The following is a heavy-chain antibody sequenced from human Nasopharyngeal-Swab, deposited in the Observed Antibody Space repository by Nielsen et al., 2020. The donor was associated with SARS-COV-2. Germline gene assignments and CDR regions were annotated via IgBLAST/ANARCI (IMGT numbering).Heavy chain of an antibody. CDR1: GYTFTDYG. CDR2: VSAYNGDR. J-gene: IGHJ4*02. Sequence: ASVKVSCKASGYTFTDYGIAWVRQAPGQGLQWMGWVSAYNGDRNYAQKFQGRVTMITDTSTSTAYMEVRSLRSDDTAVYYCARVGEDYDSSGYHYEPTHFDFWGQGSLVTVSS. D-gene: IGHD3-22*01. V-gene: IGHV1-18*01. CDR3: ARVGEDYDSSGYHYEPTHFDF.